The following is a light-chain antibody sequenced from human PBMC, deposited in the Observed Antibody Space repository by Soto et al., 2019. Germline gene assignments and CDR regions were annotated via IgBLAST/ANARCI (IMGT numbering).Light chain of an antibody. CDR1: QSVSSN. V-gene: IGKV3-15*01. CDR3: QQYNNWPYT. CDR2: GVS. Sequence: EIVMTQSPATLSVSPGERATLSCRASQSVSSNLAWYHQKPGQAPRLLIYGVSTRATGIPARVSGSGSGTEFTLTISSLQSEDLAVYYCQQYNNWPYTFGPGTKVDIK. J-gene: IGKJ3*01.